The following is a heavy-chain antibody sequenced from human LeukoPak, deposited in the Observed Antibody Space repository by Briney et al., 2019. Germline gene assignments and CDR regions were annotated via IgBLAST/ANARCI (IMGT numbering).Heavy chain of an antibody. CDR3: ASVFDS. CDR2: INGLGTAT. CDR1: GW. V-gene: IGHV3-74*01. J-gene: IGHJ4*02. Sequence: GGSLRLSCAGSGWMHWVRQAPGKGLVWVSGINGLGTATYYADSVKGRFTISRDNAKNTVSLQMNSLSAEDTAVYYCASVFDSWGQGSLVIVSS.